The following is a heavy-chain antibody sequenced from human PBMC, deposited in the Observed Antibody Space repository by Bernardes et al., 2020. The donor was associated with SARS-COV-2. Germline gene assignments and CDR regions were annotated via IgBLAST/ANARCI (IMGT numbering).Heavy chain of an antibody. CDR2: INAGDDYT. V-gene: IGHV1-3*01. CDR1: GYSFTEFT. Sequence: ASVKVSCRASGYSFTEFTLHWVRQAPGQRLEWVGPINAGDDYTKYSQNFQGRVTFTRDTSANTAYMELSSLRFEDTAMYYCARLRGLGLLDYGGQGTLVTVSS. J-gene: IGHJ4*02. D-gene: IGHD3-10*01. CDR3: ARLRGLGLLDY.